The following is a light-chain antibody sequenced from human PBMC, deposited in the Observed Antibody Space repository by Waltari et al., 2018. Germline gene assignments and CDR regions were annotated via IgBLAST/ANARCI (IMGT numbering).Light chain of an antibody. CDR1: SSDVGSYNY. CDR2: DVT. V-gene: IGLV2-14*01. J-gene: IGLJ3*02. Sequence: QSALTQPASVSGSPEQSITISCTGTSSDVGSYNYVSWYQQHPGKAPKLMIYDVTKRPSGVSNRFSGSKSGNTASLTISGLQAEDEADYYCSSYTSSSTWVFGGGTKLTVL. CDR3: SSYTSSSTWV.